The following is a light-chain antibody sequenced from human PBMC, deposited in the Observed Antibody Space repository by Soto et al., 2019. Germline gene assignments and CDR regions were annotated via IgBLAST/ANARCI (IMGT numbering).Light chain of an antibody. CDR3: SAYTTTSPLI. CDR2: EVN. Sequence: QSALTQPASVSGSPGQSVTISCTGTSSDIGGYDYVSWYQQHPGTAPKLILYEVNNRPSGVSNRFSGSKSGNTASLIISGLQTEDEADYYCSAYTTTSPLIFGTGTKVTVL. J-gene: IGLJ1*01. V-gene: IGLV2-14*01. CDR1: SSDIGGYDY.